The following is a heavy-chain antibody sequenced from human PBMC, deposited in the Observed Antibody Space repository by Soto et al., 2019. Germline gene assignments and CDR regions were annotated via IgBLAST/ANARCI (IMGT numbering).Heavy chain of an antibody. CDR3: ATGADIVVVVAAPDDY. V-gene: IGHV3-30-3*01. Sequence: GGSLRLSCAASGFTFSSYAMHWVRQAPGKGLEWVAVISYDGSNKYYAGSVKGRFTISRDNSKNTLYLQMNSLRAEDTAVYYCATGADIVVVVAAPDDYWGQGTLVTVSS. CDR1: GFTFSSYA. CDR2: ISYDGSNK. J-gene: IGHJ4*02. D-gene: IGHD2-15*01.